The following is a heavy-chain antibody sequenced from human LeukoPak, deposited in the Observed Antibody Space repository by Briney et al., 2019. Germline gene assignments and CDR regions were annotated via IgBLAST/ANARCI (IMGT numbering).Heavy chain of an antibody. V-gene: IGHV1-46*01. CDR1: GYSFTTYY. J-gene: IGHJ4*02. CDR3: ARVHDSDWYFDY. Sequence: ASVKVSCKASGYSFTTYYMHWVRLAPGQGLEWMGIIKPSGGSTSYAQKFQDRVTMTRDTSTSTVYMELSSLRSEDTAVYYCARVHDSDWYFDYWGQGTLVTVSS. CDR2: IKPSGGST. D-gene: IGHD6-19*01.